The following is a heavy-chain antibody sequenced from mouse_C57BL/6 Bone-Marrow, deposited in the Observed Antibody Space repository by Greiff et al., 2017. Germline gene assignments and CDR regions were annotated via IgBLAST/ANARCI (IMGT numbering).Heavy chain of an antibody. Sequence: QVQLQQPGAELVMPGASVKLSCKASGYTFTSYWMHWVKQRPGQGLEWIGEIDPSDSYTNYNQKFKGKSTLTVDKSSSTAYMQLSSLTSEDSAVYYCAREGTVVAVDYWGQGTTLTVSS. V-gene: IGHV1-69*01. CDR2: IDPSDSYT. CDR1: GYTFTSYW. D-gene: IGHD1-1*01. CDR3: AREGTVVAVDY. J-gene: IGHJ2*01.